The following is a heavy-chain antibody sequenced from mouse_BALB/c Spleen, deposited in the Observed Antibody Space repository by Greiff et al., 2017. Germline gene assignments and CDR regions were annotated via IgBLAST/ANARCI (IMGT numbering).Heavy chain of an antibody. CDR3: YAYYYASSLYYYAMDY. Sequence: VQLQQSGAELVRSGASVKLSCTASGFNIKDYYMHWVKQRPGQGLEWIGWIDPENGDTEYAAKFQGKATMTADTSSNTAYLQLSSLTSEDTAVYYCYAYYYASSLYYYAMDYWGQGTSVTVSA. CDR1: GFNIKDYY. V-gene: IGHV14-4*02. J-gene: IGHJ4*01. D-gene: IGHD1-1*01. CDR2: IDPENGDT.